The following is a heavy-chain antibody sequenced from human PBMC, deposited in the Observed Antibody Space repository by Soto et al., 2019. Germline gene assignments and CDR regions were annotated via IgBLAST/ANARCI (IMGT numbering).Heavy chain of an antibody. D-gene: IGHD5-18*01. J-gene: IGHJ4*02. V-gene: IGHV4-30-4*01. CDR3: ARSSIVDTAMVYYFDY. CDR1: GGSISSGGAYY. Sequence: PSETLSLTCAVSGGSISSGGAYYWSWIRQSPGKGLEWIGYIHYSGSTYYNSSLKSRVTMSVDTSKNQFSLKVSSVTAADTAVYYCARSSIVDTAMVYYFDYWGQGTLVTVSS. CDR2: IHYSGST.